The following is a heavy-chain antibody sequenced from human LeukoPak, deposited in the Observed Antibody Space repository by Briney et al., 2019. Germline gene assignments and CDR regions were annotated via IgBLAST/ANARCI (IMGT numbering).Heavy chain of an antibody. V-gene: IGHV1-69*13. CDR2: VIPIFGTP. CDR3: ARDRDIVVKRRYSYGTFVY. J-gene: IGHJ4*02. D-gene: IGHD5-18*01. Sequence: AAVQVSCQASGGAFSIYAISWVRQAPGPGNAWMGGVIPIFGTPNSAQTFQGKVTTTADESTSTAYMELSRLRCEDTAVYYCARDRDIVVKRRYSYGTFVYWGQGTLVTVSS. CDR1: GGAFSIYA.